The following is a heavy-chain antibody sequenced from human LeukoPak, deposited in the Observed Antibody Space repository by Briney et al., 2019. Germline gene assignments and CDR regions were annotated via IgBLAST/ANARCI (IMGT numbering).Heavy chain of an antibody. Sequence: GGPLRLSCKPSGLTFGDYPMGWVRQAPGKGLERVAYIRSKTYGATAEYAASVKGRFTISRDDSKNIASLQMNSLKTEDTAVYYCTRGPPFDYWGQGTLVSVSS. CDR1: GLTFGDYP. CDR2: IRSKTYGATA. J-gene: IGHJ4*02. CDR3: TRGPPFDY. V-gene: IGHV3-49*04.